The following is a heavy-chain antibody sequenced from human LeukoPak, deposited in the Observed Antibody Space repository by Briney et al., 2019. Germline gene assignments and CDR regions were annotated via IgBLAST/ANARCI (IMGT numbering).Heavy chain of an antibody. CDR1: GYTFTGYY. J-gene: IGHJ4*02. V-gene: IGHV1-2*02. CDR3: ARDNSSSSCFDY. Sequence: GASVKASCKASGYTFTGYYMHWVRQAPGQGLEWMGWINPNSGGTNYAQKFQGRVTMTRDTSISTAYMELSRLRSDDTAVYYCARDNSSSSCFDYWGQGTLVTVSS. D-gene: IGHD6-6*01. CDR2: INPNSGGT.